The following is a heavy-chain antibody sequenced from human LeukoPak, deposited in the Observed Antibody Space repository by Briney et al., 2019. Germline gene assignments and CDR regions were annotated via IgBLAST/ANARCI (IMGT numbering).Heavy chain of an antibody. J-gene: IGHJ4*02. Sequence: GGSLRLSCAASGFTFSSYSMNWVRQAPGKGLEWVSSISSISSYIYYADSVKGRFTISRDNAKNSLYLQMNSLRAEDAAVYYCARGRGPKGGDYAKSDYWGQGTLVTVSS. CDR3: ARGRGPKGGDYAKSDY. V-gene: IGHV3-21*01. CDR1: GFTFSSYS. D-gene: IGHD4-17*01. CDR2: ISSISSYI.